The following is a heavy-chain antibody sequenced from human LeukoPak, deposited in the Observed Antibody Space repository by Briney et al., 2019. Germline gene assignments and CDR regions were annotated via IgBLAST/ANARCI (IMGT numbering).Heavy chain of an antibody. V-gene: IGHV4-39*01. J-gene: IGHJ5*02. Sequence: SETLSLTCTVSGGSISSSSYYWGWIRQPPGKGLEWIGSIDYSGSTYYSPSLKSRVTISVDTSKNQFSLKLSSVTAADTAVYYCARSAQLLWFGELQAWFDPWGQGTLVTVSS. CDR2: IDYSGST. D-gene: IGHD3-10*01. CDR3: ARSAQLLWFGELQAWFDP. CDR1: GGSISSSSYY.